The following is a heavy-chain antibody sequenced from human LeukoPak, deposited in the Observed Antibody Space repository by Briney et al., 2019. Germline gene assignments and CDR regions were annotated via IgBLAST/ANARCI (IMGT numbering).Heavy chain of an antibody. Sequence: PGGPLRLSCTTSGFTFSSYALSWVRQAPGKGLEWVTFIRYDGSNKYYADSVKGRFTISRDNSKNTLYLQMNSLRAEDTAVYYCAKESEEEQLLGEAMFDHWGRGTLLTVSS. D-gene: IGHD1-26*01. CDR2: IRYDGSNK. V-gene: IGHV3-30*02. CDR1: GFTFSSYA. CDR3: AKESEEEQLLGEAMFDH. J-gene: IGHJ2*01.